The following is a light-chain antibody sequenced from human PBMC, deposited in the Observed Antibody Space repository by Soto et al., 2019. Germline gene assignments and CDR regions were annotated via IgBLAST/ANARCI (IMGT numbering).Light chain of an antibody. J-gene: IGKJ1*01. CDR1: QSISSW. V-gene: IGKV1-5*01. CDR3: QHYNTYPWT. Sequence: DIEMTQSPSSLSASIGDRVTITCRASQSISSWLAWYQQKPGKAPKVLIYDASSLESGVPSRFSGSGSGTEFTLTISSLQPEDFATYYCQHYNTYPWTFGQGTKVDIK. CDR2: DAS.